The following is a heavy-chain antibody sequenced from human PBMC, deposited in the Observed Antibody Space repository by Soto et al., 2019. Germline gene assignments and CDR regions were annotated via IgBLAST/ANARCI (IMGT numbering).Heavy chain of an antibody. J-gene: IGHJ4*02. V-gene: IGHV4-34*01. Sequence: PSETLSLTCAVYGGSFSGYYWSWIRQPPGKGLEWIGEINHSGTTNYNPSLKSRVIISVDTSKKQFSLRLTSVTAADTAVYYCARGSDYTSSFNYWGQGTLVTVSS. CDR2: INHSGTT. CDR1: GGSFSGYY. D-gene: IGHD3-16*01. CDR3: ARGSDYTSSFNY.